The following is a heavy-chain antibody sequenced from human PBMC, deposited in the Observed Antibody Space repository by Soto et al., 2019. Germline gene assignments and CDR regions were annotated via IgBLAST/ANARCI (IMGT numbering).Heavy chain of an antibody. CDR3: AREPAPDYSDYGINYYYHYGMDV. CDR2: IWYDGSNK. J-gene: IGHJ6*02. CDR1: GFTFNGYG. V-gene: IGHV3-33*01. Sequence: QVHLVEFGGGVVQPGRSLRLSCVASGFTFNGYGMHWVRQAPGKGLEWVAVIWYDGSNKYYANSVKGRFSISRDNSKNTLYLEMNSLRAEDTAVYYCAREPAPDYSDYGINYYYHYGMDVWGRGTKVTVSS. D-gene: IGHD4-17*01.